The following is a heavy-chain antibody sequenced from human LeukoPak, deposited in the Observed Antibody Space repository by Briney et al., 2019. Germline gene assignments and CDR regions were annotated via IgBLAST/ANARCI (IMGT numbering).Heavy chain of an antibody. CDR2: ISSSGSYI. CDR3: AKGVVVAPDVTPFDY. CDR1: RFTFSSYS. Sequence: GGSLRLSCAASRFTFSSYSMNWVRQAPGKGLEWVSSISSSGSYIYYADSVKGRFTISRDNAKNSLYLQMNSLRAEDTAVYYCAKGVVVAPDVTPFDYWGQGTLVTVSS. V-gene: IGHV3-21*04. D-gene: IGHD2-2*01. J-gene: IGHJ4*02.